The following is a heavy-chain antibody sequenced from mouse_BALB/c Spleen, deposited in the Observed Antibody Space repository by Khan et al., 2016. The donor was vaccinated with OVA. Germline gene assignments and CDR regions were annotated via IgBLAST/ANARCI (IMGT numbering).Heavy chain of an antibody. CDR3: ARGNYYGYYFDY. CDR1: GYSFTSCYA. V-gene: IGHV3-2*02. CDR2: IRYSGVT. Sequence: EVELVESGPGLVKPSQSLSLTCTVTGYSFTSCYAWNWIRQFPGNKLEWMGYIRYSGVTSYTPSLKSRISITRDTSTNPFFLQLNSVTTEDTATYYCARGNYYGYYFDYWGQGTTLTVSS. J-gene: IGHJ2*01. D-gene: IGHD1-1*01.